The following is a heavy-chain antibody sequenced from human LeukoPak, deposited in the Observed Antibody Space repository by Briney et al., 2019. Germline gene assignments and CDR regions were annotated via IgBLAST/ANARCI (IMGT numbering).Heavy chain of an antibody. Sequence: PSETLSLTCTVSGGSISSYYWSWIRQPAGKGLEWIGRIYTSGSTNYNPSLKSRVTMSVDTSKNQFSLKLSSVTAADTAVYYCARGEEHGSGTVHFDYWGQGTLVTVSS. V-gene: IGHV4-4*07. J-gene: IGHJ4*02. CDR2: IYTSGST. D-gene: IGHD3-10*01. CDR1: GGSISSYY. CDR3: ARGEEHGSGTVHFDY.